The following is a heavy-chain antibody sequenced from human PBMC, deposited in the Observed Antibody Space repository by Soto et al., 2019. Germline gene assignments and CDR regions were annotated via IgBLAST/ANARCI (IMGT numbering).Heavy chain of an antibody. CDR1: GFTFSSYA. V-gene: IGHV3-23*01. J-gene: IGHJ6*03. D-gene: IGHD1-1*01. Sequence: PGGSLRLSCAASGFTFSSYAMSWVRQTPGKGLEWVSAISGSGGSTYYADSVKGRFTISRDNSKNTLYLQMNSLRAEDTAVYYCAKGPWGTESYYYYYTDVWGKGTTVTVSS. CDR3: AKGPWGTESYYYYYTDV. CDR2: ISGSGGST.